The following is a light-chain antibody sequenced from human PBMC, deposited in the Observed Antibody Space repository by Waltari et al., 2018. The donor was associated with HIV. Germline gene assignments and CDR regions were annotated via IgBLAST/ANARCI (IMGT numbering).Light chain of an antibody. CDR2: DAS. CDR3: QQYDNLLPIT. J-gene: IGKJ5*01. CDR1: QDISNY. Sequence: DIQMTQSPSSLSASVGNRATTTCQASQDISNYLNWYKQKPGKAPKLLTNDASNLETGVPSRFSGSGSGTDFTVTIGSLQSEDIATYYCQQYDNLLPITFGQGTRLEIK. V-gene: IGKV1-33*01.